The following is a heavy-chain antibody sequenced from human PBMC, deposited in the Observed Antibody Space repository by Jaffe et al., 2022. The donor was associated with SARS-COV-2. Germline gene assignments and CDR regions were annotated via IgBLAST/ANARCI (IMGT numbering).Heavy chain of an antibody. Sequence: EVQLVESGGGLVQPGGSLRLSCAASGFTFSSYWMSWVRQAPGKGLEWVANIKQDGSEKYYVDSVKGRFTISRDNAKNSLYLQMNSLRAEDTAVYYCARDVAPYSGSSPYYWGQGTLVTVSS. V-gene: IGHV3-7*01. J-gene: IGHJ4*02. CDR3: ARDVAPYSGSSPYY. D-gene: IGHD1-26*01. CDR2: IKQDGSEK. CDR1: GFTFSSYW.